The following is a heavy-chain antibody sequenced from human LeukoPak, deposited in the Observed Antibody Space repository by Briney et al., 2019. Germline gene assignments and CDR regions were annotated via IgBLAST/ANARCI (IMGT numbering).Heavy chain of an antibody. CDR1: GFSFTNYA. Sequence: GGSLRLSCVASGFSFTNYAMSWVRQAPGKGLEWVSAITGSDGSSYYADSVKGRFTISRDNSKNTLYLQVNSLRAEDTAVYYGAKWGDYDILTGYYVPDYWGQGTLVTVSS. CDR2: ITGSDGSS. V-gene: IGHV3-23*01. CDR3: AKWGDYDILTGYYVPDY. D-gene: IGHD3-9*01. J-gene: IGHJ4*02.